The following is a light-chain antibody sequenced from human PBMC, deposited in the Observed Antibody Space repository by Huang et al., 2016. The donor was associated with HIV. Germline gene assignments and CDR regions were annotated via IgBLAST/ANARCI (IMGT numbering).Light chain of an antibody. J-gene: IGKJ1*01. CDR3: QQYNDWPRT. CDR1: QSITSY. V-gene: IGKV3-15*01. CDR2: DAS. Sequence: EIVMTQSPATLSVSPGERAILFCRASQSITSYLAWYQQKPGQAPRLLIYDASTRATGIPARFSGSASGTEYTLTISSLQSEDFAVYYCQQYNDWPRTFGQGTKVEIK.